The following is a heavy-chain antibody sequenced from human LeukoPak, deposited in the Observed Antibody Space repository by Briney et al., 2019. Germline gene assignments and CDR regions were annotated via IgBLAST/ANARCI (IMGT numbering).Heavy chain of an antibody. CDR1: GGPISSYY. J-gene: IGHJ4*02. CDR2: IYYSGTT. V-gene: IGHV4-59*01. Sequence: SETLSLTCTVSGGPISSYYWSWIRQPPGKGLEWIGYIYYSGTTNYNPSLKSRATISIDTSKNQFSLKLSSVTAADTAVYYCARSTDPVDYWGQGTLVTVSS. CDR3: ARSTDPVDY.